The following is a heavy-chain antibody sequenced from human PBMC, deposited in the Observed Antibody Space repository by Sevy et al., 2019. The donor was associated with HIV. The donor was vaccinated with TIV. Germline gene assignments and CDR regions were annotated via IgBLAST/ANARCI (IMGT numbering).Heavy chain of an antibody. CDR3: ARSWLREGGYYFDY. V-gene: IGHV3-23*01. Sequence: GGSLRLSCAASGFTFSSYAMSWVRQAPEKGLEWVSAISGSGGSTYYADSVKGRFTISRDNSKNSLYLQMTSLRPEDTAVYYCARSWLREGGYYFDYWGQGTLVTVSS. J-gene: IGHJ4*02. D-gene: IGHD5-12*01. CDR2: ISGSGGST. CDR1: GFTFSSYA.